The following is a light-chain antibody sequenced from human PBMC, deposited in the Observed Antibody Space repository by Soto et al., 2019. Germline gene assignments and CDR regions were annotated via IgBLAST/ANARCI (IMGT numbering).Light chain of an antibody. CDR2: DAS. CDR3: QQRSNWPPVIT. V-gene: IGKV3-11*01. Sequence: EIVLTQSPATLSLSPGERATLSCRASQTFSSHLAWYQQKPGQAPRLLIYDASKRATGIPARFSGRGSGTDFPLTISSLEPEDFAVYYCQQRSNWPPVITFGQATRLEIK. CDR1: QTFSSH. J-gene: IGKJ5*01.